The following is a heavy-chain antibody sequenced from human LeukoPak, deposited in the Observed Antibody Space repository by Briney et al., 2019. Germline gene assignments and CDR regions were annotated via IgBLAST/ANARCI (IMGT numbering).Heavy chain of an antibody. D-gene: IGHD4-17*01. Sequence: SETLSLTCTVSGGSISSYYWSWIRQPPGKGLEWIGYIYYSGSTNYNPSLKSRVTISVDTSKNQFSLKLSSVTAADTAMYYCARGTTVTFAHFDYWGQGTLVTVSS. CDR1: GGSISSYY. CDR2: IYYSGST. CDR3: ARGTTVTFAHFDY. J-gene: IGHJ4*02. V-gene: IGHV4-59*08.